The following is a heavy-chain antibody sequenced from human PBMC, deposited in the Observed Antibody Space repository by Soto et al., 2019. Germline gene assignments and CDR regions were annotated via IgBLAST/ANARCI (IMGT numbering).Heavy chain of an antibody. V-gene: IGHV3-30*03. J-gene: IGHJ4*02. Sequence: GGSLRLSFAASGFTFSSYGMRWVRQAPGKGLEWVSFISYDGSNKYYADSVKGRFTISRDNSKNTLYLQMNSLRAEDTAVYYWATSPEXATIRGHFDYWGQXTL. CDR3: ATSPEXATIRGHFDY. CDR2: ISYDGSNK. D-gene: IGHD5-12*01. CDR1: GFTFSSYG.